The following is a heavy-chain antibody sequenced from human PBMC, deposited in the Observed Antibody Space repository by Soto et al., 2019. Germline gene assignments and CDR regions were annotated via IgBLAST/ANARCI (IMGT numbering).Heavy chain of an antibody. J-gene: IGHJ4*02. D-gene: IGHD6-19*01. CDR1: GFTFDDYG. V-gene: IGHV3-20*04. CDR2: INWNGGST. CDR3: ARGLGYSSGWYEGGFDY. Sequence: EVQLVESGGGVVRPGGSLRLSCAASGFTFDDYGMSWVRQAPGKGLEWVSGINWNGGSTGYADSVKGRFTISRDNAKNSLYLQMNSLRAEDTALYYCARGLGYSSGWYEGGFDYWGQGTLVTVSS.